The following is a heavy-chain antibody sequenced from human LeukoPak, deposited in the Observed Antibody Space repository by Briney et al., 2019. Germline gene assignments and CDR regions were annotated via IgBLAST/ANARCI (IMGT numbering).Heavy chain of an antibody. CDR1: SGSINSYY. V-gene: IGHV4-59*01. D-gene: IGHD6-19*01. CDR2: IYYSGST. CDR3: AGTSGWYESFDY. Sequence: PSETLSLTCTVSSGSINSYYWSWIRQPPGKGLEWIGYIYYSGSTNYNPSLKSRVTISVDTSENRFSLKLSSVTAADTAVYYCAGTSGWYESFDYWGQGTLVTVSS. J-gene: IGHJ4*02.